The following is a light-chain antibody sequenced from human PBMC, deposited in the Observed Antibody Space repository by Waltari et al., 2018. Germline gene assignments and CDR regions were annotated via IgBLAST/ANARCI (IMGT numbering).Light chain of an antibody. V-gene: IGKV1-39*01. CDR3: HQSYSTPPYT. CDR1: QSISTY. CDR2: TSP. J-gene: IGKJ2*01. Sequence: DIQMTQSQSSLSASVGDRVTITSRASQSISTYLNWYQQKPGKAPKLLTYTSPSLQSGVPSRFSGSGSGTDFTLTITSLQPEDFAAYYCHQSYSTPPYTFGQGTKLEMK.